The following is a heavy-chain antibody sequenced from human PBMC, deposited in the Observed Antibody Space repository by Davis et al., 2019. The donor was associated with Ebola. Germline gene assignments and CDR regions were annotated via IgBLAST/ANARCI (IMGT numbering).Heavy chain of an antibody. Sequence: MPSETLSLTCTVSGGSISSYYWSWIRQPPGKGLEWIGYIYYSGSTNYNPSLKSRVTISVDTSKNQFSLKLSSVTAADTAVYYCARGRYYDYVWGSYRYFSFDYWGQGALVTVSS. J-gene: IGHJ4*02. D-gene: IGHD3-16*02. CDR1: GGSISSYY. V-gene: IGHV4-59*12. CDR3: ARGRYYDYVWGSYRYFSFDY. CDR2: IYYSGST.